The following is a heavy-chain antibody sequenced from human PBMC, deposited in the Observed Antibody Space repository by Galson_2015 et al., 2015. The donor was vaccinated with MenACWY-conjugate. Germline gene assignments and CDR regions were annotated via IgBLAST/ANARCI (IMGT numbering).Heavy chain of an antibody. CDR1: GFTFSNSW. D-gene: IGHD6-19*01. CDR3: ARAKEQWLSKTFDL. CDR2: IQQDGSGK. V-gene: IGHV3-7*01. J-gene: IGHJ3*01. Sequence: SLRLCCATSGFTFSNSWMGWVRQAPGKGLEWVANIQQDGSGKYYVDSVKGRFIISRDNAKNSLFLQMDSLRAEDTALYYCARAKEQWLSKTFDLWGQGTMVTVSS.